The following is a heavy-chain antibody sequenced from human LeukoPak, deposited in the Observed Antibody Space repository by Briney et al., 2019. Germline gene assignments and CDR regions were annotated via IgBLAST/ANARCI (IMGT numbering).Heavy chain of an antibody. CDR1: GFTFSSYA. CDR3: ARDGPHYYGSGSYYTDALDI. CDR2: ISYDGSNK. Sequence: PGGSLRLSCAASGFTFSSYAMHWVRQAPGKGLEWVAVISYDGSNKYYADSVKGRFTISRDNSKNTLYLQMNSLRAEDTAVYYCARDGPHYYGSGSYYTDALDIWGQGTMVTVSS. D-gene: IGHD3-10*01. J-gene: IGHJ3*02. V-gene: IGHV3-30-3*01.